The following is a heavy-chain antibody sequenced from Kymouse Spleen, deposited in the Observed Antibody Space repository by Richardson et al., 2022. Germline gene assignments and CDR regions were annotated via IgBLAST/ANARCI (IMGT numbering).Heavy chain of an antibody. Sequence: QVQLQESGPGLVKPSQTLSLTCTVSGGSISSGGYYWSWIRQHPGKGLEWIGYIYYSGSTYYNPSLKSRVTISVDTSKNQFSLKLSSVTAADTAVYYCARDNYDFWSGYSVNWFDPWGQGTLVTVSS. D-gene: IGHD3-3*01. J-gene: IGHJ5*02. CDR1: GGSISSGGYY. V-gene: IGHV4-31*03. CDR3: ARDNYDFWSGYSVNWFDP. CDR2: IYYSGST.